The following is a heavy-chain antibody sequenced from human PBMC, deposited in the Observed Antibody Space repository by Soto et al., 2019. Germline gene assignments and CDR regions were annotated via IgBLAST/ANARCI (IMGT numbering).Heavy chain of an antibody. D-gene: IGHD5-12*01. CDR2: IYYSGST. V-gene: IGHV4-31*03. CDR3: ARGKWLRLLDY. CDR1: GGSISSGGYY. Sequence: SETLSLTCTVSGGSISSGGYYWSWIRQHPGKGLEWIGYIYYSGSTYYNPSLKSRVTISVDTSKNQFSLKLSSVTAADTAVYYCARGKWLRLLDYWGQGTLVTVSS. J-gene: IGHJ4*02.